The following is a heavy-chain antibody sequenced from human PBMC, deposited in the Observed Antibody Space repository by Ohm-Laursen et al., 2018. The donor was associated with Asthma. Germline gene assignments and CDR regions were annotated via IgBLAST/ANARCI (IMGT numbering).Heavy chain of an antibody. V-gene: IGHV4-31*03. D-gene: IGHD3-10*01. CDR2: IHYSGTT. CDR3: ARDGRLRGSFDY. CDR1: GGSISSGHYY. J-gene: IGHJ4*02. Sequence: QTLTLTCTVSGGSISSGHYYWTWIRQRPGTGLEWIGNIHYSGTTIYTPSLESRPTISLDTSKNQFSLNLSSVTAADTALYFCARDGRLRGSFDYWGQGNLVTVSS.